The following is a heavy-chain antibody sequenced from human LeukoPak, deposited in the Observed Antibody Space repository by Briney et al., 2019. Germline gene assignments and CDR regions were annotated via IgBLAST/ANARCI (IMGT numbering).Heavy chain of an antibody. CDR2: ISAYNGNT. Sequence: ASVKVSCKASGFTFTSFGFSWVRQAPGQGLEWMGWISAYNGNTNYAQKHQGRVTLTTDTSTSTAYMEVRSLRSDDTAVYYCARAPRRLTAMFTGNWFDPWGQGTLVTVSS. CDR3: ARAPRRLTAMFTGNWFDP. V-gene: IGHV1-18*01. D-gene: IGHD5-18*01. J-gene: IGHJ5*02. CDR1: GFTFTSFG.